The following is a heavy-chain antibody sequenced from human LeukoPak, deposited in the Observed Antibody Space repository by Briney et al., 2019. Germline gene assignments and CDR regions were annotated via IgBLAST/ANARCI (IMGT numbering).Heavy chain of an antibody. Sequence: GGSLRLSCAASGFTFSSYGMHWVRQAPGKGPGWVAFIRYDGNDKYYADSVKGRFTISRGKSKNTLYLQMNSLRAEDTAVYYCAKDFSGWYEGGHYYYYDMDVWGKGTTVTISS. CDR3: AKDFSGWYEGGHYYYYDMDV. CDR1: GFTFSSYG. D-gene: IGHD6-19*01. CDR2: IRYDGNDK. J-gene: IGHJ6*03. V-gene: IGHV3-30*02.